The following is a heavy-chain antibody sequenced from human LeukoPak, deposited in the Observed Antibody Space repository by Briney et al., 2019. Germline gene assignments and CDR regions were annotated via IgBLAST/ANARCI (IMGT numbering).Heavy chain of an antibody. D-gene: IGHD3-3*01. Sequence: GGFLRLSCAASGFTFSSYDMHWVRQATGNGLEWVSAIGTAGDTYYPGSVKGRFTISRDNAKNSLYLQMNSLRAEDTAVYYCARTFYDFWKCLDVWGQGTTVTVSS. V-gene: IGHV3-13*01. CDR1: GFTFSSYD. CDR2: IGTAGDT. J-gene: IGHJ6*02. CDR3: ARTFYDFWKCLDV.